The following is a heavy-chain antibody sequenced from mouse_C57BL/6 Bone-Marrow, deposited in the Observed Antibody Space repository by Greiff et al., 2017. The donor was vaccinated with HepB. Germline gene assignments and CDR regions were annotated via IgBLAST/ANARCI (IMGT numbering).Heavy chain of an antibody. CDR2: INPNNGGT. D-gene: IGHD1-3*01. V-gene: IGHV1-26*01. Sequence: VQLQQSGPELVKPGASVKISCKASGYTFTDYYMNWVKQSHGKSLEWIGDINPNNGGTSYNQKFKGKATLTVDKSSSTAYMELRSLTSEDSAVYYCARRGYSGSWFAYWGQGTLVTVSA. J-gene: IGHJ3*01. CDR1: GYTFTDYY. CDR3: ARRGYSGSWFAY.